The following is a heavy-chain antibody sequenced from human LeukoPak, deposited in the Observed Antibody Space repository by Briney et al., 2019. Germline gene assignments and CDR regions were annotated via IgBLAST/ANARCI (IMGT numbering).Heavy chain of an antibody. J-gene: IGHJ6*03. CDR3: AREGSGSYLGFYYYMDV. CDR2: IFTSGST. V-gene: IGHV4-4*07. Sequence: SETLSLTCTVSGGSIISYYWSWIRQPAGKGLEWIGRIFTSGSTNYNPSLKSRVTISADKSKKQFSLKLSSVTAADTAVYYCAREGSGSYLGFYYYMDVWGKGTTVTVSS. D-gene: IGHD3-10*01. CDR1: GGSIISYY.